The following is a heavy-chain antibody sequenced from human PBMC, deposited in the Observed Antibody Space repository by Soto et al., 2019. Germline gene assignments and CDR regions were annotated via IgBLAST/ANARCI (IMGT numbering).Heavy chain of an antibody. CDR3: ASGGSVSAYIDS. Sequence: QVQLQESGPGLVKPSETLSLTCTVSGGSVSSGNQYWSWIRQPPGKGLEWIGYIYNSGSTDYNPSLKSRVSISVDTSKNQFSLNLSSVTAADTAMYLCASGGSVSAYIDSWGQGTLVTVSS. CDR1: GGSVSSGNQY. D-gene: IGHD6-19*01. V-gene: IGHV4-61*01. CDR2: IYNSGST. J-gene: IGHJ4*02.